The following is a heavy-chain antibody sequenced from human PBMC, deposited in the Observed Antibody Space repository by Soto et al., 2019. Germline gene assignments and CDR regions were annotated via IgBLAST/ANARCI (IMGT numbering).Heavy chain of an antibody. J-gene: IGHJ4*02. Sequence: QVQLQQWGAGLLKPSETLSLTCAVYGGSLSGYYWTWIRRPPGKGLEWIGEIHHSGSINYNSSLNSRVTISADTSKNQFFLKLSSLTAADTAVYYCSRGGDAYKAGNFWGQGTLVTVSS. V-gene: IGHV4-34*01. CDR3: SRGGDAYKAGNF. D-gene: IGHD1-1*01. CDR2: IHHSGSI. CDR1: GGSLSGYY.